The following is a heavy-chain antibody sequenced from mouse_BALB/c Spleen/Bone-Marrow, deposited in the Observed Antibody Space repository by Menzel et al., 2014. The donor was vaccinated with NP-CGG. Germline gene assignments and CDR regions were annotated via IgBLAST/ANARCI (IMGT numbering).Heavy chain of an antibody. J-gene: IGHJ2*01. V-gene: IGHV1-54*01. CDR3: AREWTARAVDY. D-gene: IGHD3-2*01. CDR2: INPGSGGA. CDR1: GYAFTNYL. Sequence: QVQLQQSGAELVRPGTSVKVSCEASGYAFTNYLIEWVKQRPVQGLEWIGVINPGSGGANYNAKFKGKATLTADKSSSTAYMQLGSLTSDDSAVYFCAREWTARAVDYWGQGTTLTVSS.